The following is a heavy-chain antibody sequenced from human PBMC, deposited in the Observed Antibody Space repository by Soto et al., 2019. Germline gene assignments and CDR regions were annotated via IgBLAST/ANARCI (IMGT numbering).Heavy chain of an antibody. D-gene: IGHD5-12*01. Sequence: QVQLVESGGGGVQPGRSLRLSCAPSGFTFSSYGMHWVRQAPGKGLEWVALIWYDGGNKYYADSMRGRFTISRDNSKKTLYLQMNSLRAEDTAVYYCARKGYSGYEKYYFDYWGQGTLVTVSS. CDR1: GFTFSSYG. CDR3: ARKGYSGYEKYYFDY. J-gene: IGHJ4*02. V-gene: IGHV3-33*01. CDR2: IWYDGGNK.